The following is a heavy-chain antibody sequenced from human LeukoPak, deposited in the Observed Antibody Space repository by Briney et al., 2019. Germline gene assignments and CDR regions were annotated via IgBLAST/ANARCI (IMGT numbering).Heavy chain of an antibody. CDR1: RFTFSTYG. CDR2: ISESSSTI. Sequence: QPGGSLRLSCAASRFTFSTYGMNWVRQAPGKGLEWVSYISESSSTIYYADPVKGRFTISRDNAKNSLYLQMNTLRAEDTAVYYCARDQIVYWGQGTLVTVSS. CDR3: ARDQIVY. J-gene: IGHJ4*02. V-gene: IGHV3-48*01.